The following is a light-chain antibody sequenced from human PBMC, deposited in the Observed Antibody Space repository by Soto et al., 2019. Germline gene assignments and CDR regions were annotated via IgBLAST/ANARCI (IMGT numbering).Light chain of an antibody. J-gene: IGLJ3*02. V-gene: IGLV4-60*02. CDR3: ETWDSNTHTV. CDR1: SGHSSYI. Sequence: QSVLTQSSSASASLGSSVKLTCTLSSGHSSYIIAWHQQQPGKAPRYLMKLEGIGSYNKGSGVPDRCSGSSYGADRYLTIFNLQDEAEADYYCETWDSNTHTVFGGGTKLTVL. CDR2: LEGIGSY.